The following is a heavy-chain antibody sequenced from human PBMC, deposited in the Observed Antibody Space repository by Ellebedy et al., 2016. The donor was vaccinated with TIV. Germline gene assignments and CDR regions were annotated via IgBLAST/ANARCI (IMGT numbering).Heavy chain of an antibody. J-gene: IGHJ3*02. D-gene: IGHD1-26*01. Sequence: GESLKISXAASGFTVSSNYMSWVRQAPGKGLEWVSVIYSGGSTYYADSVKGRFTISRDNSKNTLYLQMNSLRAEDTAVYYCARGDWGIVGATGAFDIWGQGTMVTVSS. CDR3: ARGDWGIVGATGAFDI. CDR1: GFTVSSNY. CDR2: IYSGGST. V-gene: IGHV3-66*01.